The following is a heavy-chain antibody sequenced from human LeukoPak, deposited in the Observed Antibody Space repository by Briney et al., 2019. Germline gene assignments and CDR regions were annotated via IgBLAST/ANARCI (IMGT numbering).Heavy chain of an antibody. V-gene: IGHV4-39*07. J-gene: IGHJ6*03. CDR1: GGSISSSSYY. Sequence: PSETLSLTCTVSGGSISSSSYYWGWIRQPPGKGLEWIGSIYYSGSTYYNPSLKSRVTISVDTSKNQFSLKLSSVTAADTAVYYCARRYHYYYYYMDVWGKGTTVTISS. CDR3: ARRYHYYYYYMDV. D-gene: IGHD1-1*01. CDR2: IYYSGST.